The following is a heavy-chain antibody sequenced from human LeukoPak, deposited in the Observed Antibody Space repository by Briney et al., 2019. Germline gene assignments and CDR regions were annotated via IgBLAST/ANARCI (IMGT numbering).Heavy chain of an antibody. Sequence: GGSLRLSCAASGFTVSSNYMSWVRQAPGKGLEWVSVIYSGGSTYYADSVKGRFTISRDNSKNTLYLQMNSLRAEDTAVYYCAREGSVGTSPPPYYSSGMEVWGKGTTVTVSS. CDR3: AREGSVGTSPPPYYSSGMEV. CDR2: IYSGGST. J-gene: IGHJ6*04. V-gene: IGHV3-66*01. D-gene: IGHD2-2*01. CDR1: GFTVSSNY.